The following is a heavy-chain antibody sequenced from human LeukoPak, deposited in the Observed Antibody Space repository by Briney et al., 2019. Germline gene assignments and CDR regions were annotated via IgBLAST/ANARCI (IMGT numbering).Heavy chain of an antibody. J-gene: IGHJ4*02. D-gene: IGHD6-13*01. V-gene: IGHV4-34*01. CDR2: INHSGST. CDR3: ARHLGGVFAAAGMTDDY. Sequence: SETLSLTCAVYGGSFSGYYWSWIRQPPGKWLEWIGEINHSGSTNYNPSLKSRVTISVDTSKNQFSLKLSSVTAADTAVYYCARHLGGVFAAAGMTDDYWGQGTLVTVSS. CDR1: GGSFSGYY.